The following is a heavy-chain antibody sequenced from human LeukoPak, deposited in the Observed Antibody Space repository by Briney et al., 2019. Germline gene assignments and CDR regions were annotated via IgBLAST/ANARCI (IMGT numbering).Heavy chain of an antibody. Sequence: ASVKVSCKASGGTFSSYAISWVRQAPGQGLEWMGGIITLFGTANYAQKFQGRFTITADESTSTAYMELSSLRSEDTAVYYCARELIAVAGTSDYYYGMDVWGQGTTVTVSS. J-gene: IGHJ6*02. V-gene: IGHV1-69*13. CDR2: IITLFGTA. D-gene: IGHD6-19*01. CDR1: GGTFSSYA. CDR3: ARELIAVAGTSDYYYGMDV.